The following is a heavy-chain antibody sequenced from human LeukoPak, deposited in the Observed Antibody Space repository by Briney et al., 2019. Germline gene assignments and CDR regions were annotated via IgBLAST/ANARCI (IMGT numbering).Heavy chain of an antibody. V-gene: IGHV3-7*01. CDR2: IKQDGSEK. Sequence: GGSLRLSCAASGFTFSSYWMSWVRQAPGKGLEWVANIKQDGSEKYYVDSVKGRFTISRDNAKKSLYLQMNSLRDEDTAVYYCARDFFAFGGVIALLDYWGQGTLVTVSS. CDR1: GFTFSSYW. CDR3: ARDFFAFGGVIALLDY. J-gene: IGHJ4*02. D-gene: IGHD3-16*02.